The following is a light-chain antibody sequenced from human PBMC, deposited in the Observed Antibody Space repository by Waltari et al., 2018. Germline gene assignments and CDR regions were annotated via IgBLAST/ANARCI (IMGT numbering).Light chain of an antibody. J-gene: IGLJ2*01. CDR3: ATRDEGPTVV. V-gene: IGLV1-47*01. CDR1: LSNLGTHY. Sequence: QSVLTQPPSASGTPGQSVTISCSGSLSNLGTHYVSWYQHLPGPAPKLLIYLTHQRPSGVPDRFSASKSGTSASLAISGLRFEDEGDYYCATRDEGPTVVFGGGTKVTVL. CDR2: LTH.